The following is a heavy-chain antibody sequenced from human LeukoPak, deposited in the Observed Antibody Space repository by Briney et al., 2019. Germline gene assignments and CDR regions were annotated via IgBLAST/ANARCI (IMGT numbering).Heavy chain of an antibody. CDR2: IHTSGST. Sequence: KTSETLSLTCIVSGGSISSANYCWSWIRQPAGKGLEWIGHIHTSGSTNYDPSLKSRVTISVDTSKNQFSLKLSSVTAADTAVYYCARDSEEAAAGIRMNFGYYYYYMDVWGKGTTVTISS. V-gene: IGHV4-61*09. D-gene: IGHD6-13*01. CDR1: GGSISSANYC. J-gene: IGHJ6*03. CDR3: ARDSEEAAAGIRMNFGYYYYYMDV.